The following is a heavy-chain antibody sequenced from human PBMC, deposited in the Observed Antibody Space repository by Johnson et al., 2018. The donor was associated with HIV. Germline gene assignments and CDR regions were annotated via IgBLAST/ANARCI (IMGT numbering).Heavy chain of an antibody. V-gene: IGHV3-7*05. J-gene: IGHJ3*02. CDR3: ARDGVYSSPHDAFDI. D-gene: IGHD6-13*01. CDR1: GFTFSNYW. Sequence: VQLVESGGGLAQPGESLRLSCAASGFTFSNYWMSWVRQAPGKGLEWVANITQDGNDEYYVDSLEGRSTISRDNAKNALYLQMDNLRTDDTAVYYCARDGVYSSPHDAFDIWGQGTMVTVSS. CDR2: ITQDGNDE.